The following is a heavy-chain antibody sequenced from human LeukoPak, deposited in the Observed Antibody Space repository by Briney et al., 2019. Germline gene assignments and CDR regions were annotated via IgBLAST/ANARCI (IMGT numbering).Heavy chain of an antibody. CDR3: ARGWQCPDS. CDR1: GFTFSAYA. Sequence: GGSLRLSCAASGFTFSAYAMNWVRQAPGKGLEWVSSITAAGGSTYYSDSVKGRVTISRDNSKNTLHLQMNSLRAEDTAVYYCARGWQCPDSCGQGTLVTVSS. D-gene: IGHD6-19*01. CDR2: ITAAGGST. J-gene: IGHJ4*02. V-gene: IGHV3-23*01.